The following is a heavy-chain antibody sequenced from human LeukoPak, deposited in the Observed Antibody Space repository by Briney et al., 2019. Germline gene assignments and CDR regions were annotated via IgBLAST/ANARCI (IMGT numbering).Heavy chain of an antibody. Sequence: GGPLRLSCGASRFTFSSRAMGWVRQAPGKGLEWISGISDIGASYYADSVKGRFTISRDNSKNMLYLHMNSLRAVDTAVYDCAKEMSSSWSHWGQGTLVTVSS. V-gene: IGHV3-23*01. D-gene: IGHD6-19*01. CDR2: ISDIGAS. J-gene: IGHJ4*02. CDR1: RFTFSSRA. CDR3: AKEMSSSWSH.